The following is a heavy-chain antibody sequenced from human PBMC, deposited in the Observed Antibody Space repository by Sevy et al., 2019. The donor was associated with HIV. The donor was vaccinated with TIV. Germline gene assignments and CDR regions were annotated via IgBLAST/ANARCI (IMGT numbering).Heavy chain of an antibody. CDR2: ISGSGGRT. CDR1: GFTFGTYA. Sequence: GGSLRLSCAASGFTFGTYAMSWVRQAPGKGLEWVSTISGSGGRTYYADSVKGRFTISRDNSKNTLYLQMNSLRAEDTAVYDCAKAVYDSKVVVTNGFDYWGQGTLVTVSS. J-gene: IGHJ4*02. D-gene: IGHD3-22*01. V-gene: IGHV3-23*01. CDR3: AKAVYDSKVVVTNGFDY.